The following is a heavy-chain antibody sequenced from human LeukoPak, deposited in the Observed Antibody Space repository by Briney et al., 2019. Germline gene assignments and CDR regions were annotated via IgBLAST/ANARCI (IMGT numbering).Heavy chain of an antibody. Sequence: GGSLRLSCAASGFPFSGYTMHWVRQAPGKGLEYVSAIISNGGNTHYADSVKGRFTISRDNSKNTVFLQMGSLRAEDMAVYYCARAMWREQANDYWGQGTLVTVSS. V-gene: IGHV3-64*02. CDR3: ARAMWREQANDY. CDR2: IISNGGNT. J-gene: IGHJ4*02. CDR1: GFPFSGYT. D-gene: IGHD1/OR15-1a*01.